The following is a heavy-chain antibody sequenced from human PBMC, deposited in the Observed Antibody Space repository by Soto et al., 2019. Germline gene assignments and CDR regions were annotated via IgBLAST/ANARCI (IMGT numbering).Heavy chain of an antibody. J-gene: IGHJ6*02. D-gene: IGHD3-3*01. V-gene: IGHV1-46*01. CDR1: GYTFTSYY. CDR3: ARVGKGYVFWSVSKGSASYGMDV. CDR2: INPSGGST. Sequence: ASVKVSCKASGYTFTSYYMHWVRQAPGQGLEWMGIINPSGGSTSYAQKFQGRDTMTRDTSTSTVYMELSSLRSEDTAVYYCARVGKGYVFWSVSKGSASYGMDVWGQGTTVTVSS.